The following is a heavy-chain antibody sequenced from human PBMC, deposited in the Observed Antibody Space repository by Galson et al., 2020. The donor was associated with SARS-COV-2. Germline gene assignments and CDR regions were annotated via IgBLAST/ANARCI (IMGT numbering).Heavy chain of an antibody. Sequence: ASVKVSCKASGYTFSAYYMHWVRQAPGQGLEWMGIIQPSGGIASYAQTFQGRVTMTRDTSTNTVYMELSSLRSDDTAVYYCARDPVDVVAATYDAVDIWGQGTMVTVSS. CDR3: ARDPVDVVAATYDAVDI. V-gene: IGHV1-46*01. CDR2: IQPSGGIA. CDR1: GYTFSAYY. D-gene: IGHD2-15*01. J-gene: IGHJ3*02.